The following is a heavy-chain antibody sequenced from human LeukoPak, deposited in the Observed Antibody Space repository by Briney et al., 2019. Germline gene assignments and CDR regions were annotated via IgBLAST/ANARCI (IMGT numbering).Heavy chain of an antibody. Sequence: SETLSLACTVSGGSISSGDYYWSWIRQPPGKGLEWIGYIYYSGSTYYNPSLKSRVTISVDTSKNQFSLKLSSVTAADTAVYYCARVGSGYDSFDYWGQGTLVTVSS. CDR1: GGSISSGDYY. CDR3: ARVGSGYDSFDY. J-gene: IGHJ4*02. CDR2: IYYSGST. V-gene: IGHV4-30-4*08. D-gene: IGHD5-12*01.